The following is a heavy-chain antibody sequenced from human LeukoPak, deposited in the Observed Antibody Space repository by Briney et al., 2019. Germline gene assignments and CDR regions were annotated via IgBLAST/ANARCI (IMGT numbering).Heavy chain of an antibody. D-gene: IGHD1-26*01. CDR2: IYHSGST. J-gene: IGHJ4*02. V-gene: IGHV4-4*02. Sequence: SETLSLTCAVSGGSIGSSNWWSWVRQPPGKGLEWIGEIYHSGSTNYNPSLKSRVTISVDKSKNQFSLKLSSVTAADTAVYYRARDLAKGGELPYWGQGTVVTVSS. CDR3: ARDLAKGGELPY. CDR1: GGSIGSSNW.